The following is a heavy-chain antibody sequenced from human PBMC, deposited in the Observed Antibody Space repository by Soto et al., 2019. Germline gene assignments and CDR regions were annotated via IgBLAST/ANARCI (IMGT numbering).Heavy chain of an antibody. CDR1: GGSVNSHA. Sequence: QVQLEQSGAEVKKAGSSVKVSCKAFGGSVNSHAISWVRQAPGQGLEWMGGIIPMFGTPTYAQRFQAGVTIRADDSTSTVYLDLSSLRSEDTAMYYCARSRNVAEFNDYGGNYHGFDIWGQGTMVTVSS. CDR2: IIPMFGTP. V-gene: IGHV1-69*01. J-gene: IGHJ3*02. CDR3: ARSRNVAEFNDYGGNYHGFDI. D-gene: IGHD4-17*01.